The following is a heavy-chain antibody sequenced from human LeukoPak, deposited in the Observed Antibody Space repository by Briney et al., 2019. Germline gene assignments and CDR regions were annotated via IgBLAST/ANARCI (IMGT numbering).Heavy chain of an antibody. CDR1: GGTFSSYA. V-gene: IGHV1-69*05. CDR3: ARGRWLQPWGYFDY. J-gene: IGHJ4*02. D-gene: IGHD5-24*01. Sequence: ASVKVSCKASGGTFSSYAISWVRQAPGQGLEWMGGIIPIFGTANYAQKFQGRVTITTDESTSTAYMELSSLRSEDTAVYYCARGRWLQPWGYFDYWGRGTLVTVSS. CDR2: IIPIFGTA.